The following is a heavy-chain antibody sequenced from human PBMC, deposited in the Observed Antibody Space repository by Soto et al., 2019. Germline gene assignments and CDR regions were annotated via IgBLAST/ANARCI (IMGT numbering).Heavy chain of an antibody. V-gene: IGHV4-31*03. D-gene: IGHD2-2*02. CDR2: VSYSGSP. CDR3: ARQVPAAIRLGWFDP. Sequence: KPSETLSLTCTVSGGSISSDGYYWSWVRQQPGEGLEWIAYVSYSGSPYYNPSLKSRVTVSVDTSKNQFSLKLTSVTAADTAVYYCARQVPAAIRLGWFDPWGQGTLVTVPQ. J-gene: IGHJ5*02. CDR1: GGSISSDGYY.